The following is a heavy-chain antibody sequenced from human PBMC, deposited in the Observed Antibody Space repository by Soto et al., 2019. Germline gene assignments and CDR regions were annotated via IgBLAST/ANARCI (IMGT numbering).Heavy chain of an antibody. CDR1: GFTFTSFT. D-gene: IGHD4-17*01. V-gene: IGHV3-30-3*01. J-gene: IGHJ5*02. CDR2: MSYDGART. Sequence: QVQLVESGGGVVQPGGSLSLSCTTSGFTFTSFTMHWVRQAPGKGLEWIAVMSYDGARTDYADAVKGRFTISRDTSKNTLYLPMNNLRPDDTAMYYCARDRPYGDPNWFDPWGQGTLGTVSS. CDR3: ARDRPYGDPNWFDP.